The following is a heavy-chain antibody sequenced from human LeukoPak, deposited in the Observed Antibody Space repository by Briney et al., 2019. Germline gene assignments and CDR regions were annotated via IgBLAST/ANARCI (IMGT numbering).Heavy chain of an antibody. D-gene: IGHD4-17*01. J-gene: IGHJ6*03. CDR3: ARLGGDYGDSPLDYYMDV. CDR2: IYYSGST. CDR1: GGSISSSSYY. V-gene: IGHV4-39*01. Sequence: SETLSLTCTVSGGSISSSSYYWGWIRQPPGKGLEWIGSIYYSGSTYYNPSLKSRVTISVDTSKNQCSLKLSSVTAADTAVYYCARLGGDYGDSPLDYYMDVWGKGTTVTVSS.